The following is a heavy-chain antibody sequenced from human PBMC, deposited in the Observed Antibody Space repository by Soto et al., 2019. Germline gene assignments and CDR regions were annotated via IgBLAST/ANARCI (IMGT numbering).Heavy chain of an antibody. CDR1: GYIFTGYY. CDR2: IHPNSGGT. V-gene: IGHV1-2*02. CDR3: ARRIIMIRGVGIDV. D-gene: IGHD3-10*01. Sequence: QVQLVQSGAEVKKPGASVKVSCKASGYIFTGYYLHWVRQAPGQGLEWMGWIHPNSGGTNYAQKFQGRVTMTRDTSISTAYMELSRLRSDDTAIYYCARRIIMIRGVGIDVWGQGTTVTGSS. J-gene: IGHJ6*02.